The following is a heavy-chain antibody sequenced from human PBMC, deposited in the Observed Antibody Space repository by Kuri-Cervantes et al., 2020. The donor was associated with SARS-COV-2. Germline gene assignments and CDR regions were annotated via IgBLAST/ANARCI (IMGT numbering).Heavy chain of an antibody. V-gene: IGHV1-2*02. J-gene: IGHJ5*02. CDR1: GYTFTSYG. CDR3: ARVSKAARPSAWFDP. Sequence: ASVQVSCKASGYTFTSYGISWVRQAPGQGLEWMGWINPNSGGTNYAQKFQGRVTMTRDTSISTAYMELSRLRSDDTAVYYCARVSKAARPSAWFDPWGQGTLVTVSS. CDR2: INPNSGGT. D-gene: IGHD6-6*01.